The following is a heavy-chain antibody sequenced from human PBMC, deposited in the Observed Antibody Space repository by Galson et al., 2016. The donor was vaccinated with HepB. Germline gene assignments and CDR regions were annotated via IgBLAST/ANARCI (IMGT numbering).Heavy chain of an antibody. J-gene: IGHJ4*02. D-gene: IGHD3-3*01. CDR3: AKKSLLRRIFDR. CDR2: ISTRRTT. V-gene: IGHV3-23*01. CDR1: GFVFSNFG. Sequence: SLRLSCAASGFVFSNFGLSWARQAPGKGLEWVASISTRRTTYYSDSVQGRFTISRDNSSNTLYLQMNGLRAEDTAVDYCAKKSLLRRIFDRWGQGTLLTVSS.